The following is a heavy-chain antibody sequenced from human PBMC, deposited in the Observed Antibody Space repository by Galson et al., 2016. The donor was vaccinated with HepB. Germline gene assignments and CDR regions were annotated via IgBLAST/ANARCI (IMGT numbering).Heavy chain of an antibody. CDR3: ARLVSGSWADVFDV. Sequence: QSGAEVKKPGESLEISCKGSGYSFTNNWIGWVRQMPGKGLEWMGIIYPPTSETRYSPPFEGQATISVDKSISTAYLQWSSLKASDTAMYYCARLVSGSWADVFDVWGQGTVVTVSS. J-gene: IGHJ3*01. CDR1: GYSFTNNW. D-gene: IGHD1-26*01. CDR2: IYPPTSET. V-gene: IGHV5-51*01.